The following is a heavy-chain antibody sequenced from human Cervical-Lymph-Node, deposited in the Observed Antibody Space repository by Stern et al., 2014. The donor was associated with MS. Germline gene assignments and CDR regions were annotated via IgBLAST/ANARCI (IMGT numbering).Heavy chain of an antibody. CDR3: ARNLGGNDDLLTAFDP. V-gene: IGHV1-2*02. D-gene: IGHD3-9*01. CDR1: GFTFTDSY. J-gene: IGHJ5*02. Sequence: VQLLESGAEVKKPGAPVRVSCKASGFTFTDSYIHWVRQAPGHGLEWMGWINPNSGATKFAQRFQGRVTMTTHTSSKTAFMDLSSLRSDDTALYYCARNLGGNDDLLTAFDPWGQVTLVTVSS. CDR2: INPNSGAT.